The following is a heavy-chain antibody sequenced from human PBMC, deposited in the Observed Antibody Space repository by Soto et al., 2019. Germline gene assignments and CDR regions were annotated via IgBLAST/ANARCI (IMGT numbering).Heavy chain of an antibody. J-gene: IGHJ6*02. Sequence: PGGSLRLSCAASGFTFSSYEMNWVRQAPGKGLEWVSYISSSGSTIYYADSVKGRFTISRDNAKNSLYLQMNSLRAEDTAVYYCARDLISSMDVWGQGTTVTVSS. CDR2: ISSSGSTI. D-gene: IGHD6-13*01. V-gene: IGHV3-48*03. CDR3: ARDLISSMDV. CDR1: GFTFSSYE.